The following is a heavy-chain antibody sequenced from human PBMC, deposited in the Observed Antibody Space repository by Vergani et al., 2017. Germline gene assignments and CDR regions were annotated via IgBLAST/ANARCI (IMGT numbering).Heavy chain of an antibody. D-gene: IGHD2-15*01. J-gene: IGHJ4*02. CDR1: GYTFTSYA. Sequence: QVQLVQSGAEVKKPGASVKVSCKASGYTFTSYAMHWVRQALGQRLEWMGWINAGNGNTKYSQKFQGRVTITRDTSASTAYMELSSLRSEDTAVYYCARDRDPGYCSGGSCYIFDYWGQGTLVTVSS. V-gene: IGHV1-3*01. CDR2: INAGNGNT. CDR3: ARDRDPGYCSGGSCYIFDY.